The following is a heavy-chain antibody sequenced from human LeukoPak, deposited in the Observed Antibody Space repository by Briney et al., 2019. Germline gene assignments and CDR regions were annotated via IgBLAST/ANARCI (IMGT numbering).Heavy chain of an antibody. Sequence: QPGGSLRLSCAASGFTVSSNYMSWVRQAPGKGLEWVSVIYSGGSTYYADSVKGRFTISRDNSKNTLYLQMNSLRAEDTAVYYCANEAEEQPGGYGGQGTLVTVSS. V-gene: IGHV3-53*01. CDR1: GFTVSSNY. CDR2: IYSGGST. CDR3: ANEAEEQPGGY. J-gene: IGHJ4*02. D-gene: IGHD1/OR15-1a*01.